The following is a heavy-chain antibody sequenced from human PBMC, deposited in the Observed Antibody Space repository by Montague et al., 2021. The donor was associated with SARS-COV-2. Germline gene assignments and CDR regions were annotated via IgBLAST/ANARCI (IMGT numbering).Heavy chain of an antibody. D-gene: IGHD6-19*01. CDR3: AHLRGSGWYGDGFDP. V-gene: IGHV2-5*02. CDR1: GFSLSTSGVG. CDR2: IYLADDK. J-gene: IGHJ5*02. Sequence: PALVKPTQTLTLTCTFSGFSLSTSGVGVGWIRQPPGKAPEWLALIYLADDKRYSPSLKSRLTITKDTSKNQVVLTMTNMDPVDTATYCCAHLRGSGWYGDGFDPWGQGTLVTVSS.